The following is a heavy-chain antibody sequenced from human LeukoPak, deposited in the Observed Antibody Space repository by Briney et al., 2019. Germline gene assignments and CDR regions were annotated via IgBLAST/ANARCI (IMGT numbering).Heavy chain of an antibody. J-gene: IGHJ6*02. CDR1: GFNLRTYW. CDR3: ARDPGYYYYGMDV. V-gene: IGHV3-74*01. CDR2: INGEGSRI. Sequence: RGGSLRLSCAVTGFNLRTYWIHWVRHSPGRGLEWVARINGEGSRISYADSVRGRFTISRDNAKNTAYLRMNSLRAEDTALYYCARDPGYYYYGMDVWGQGTTVVVSS.